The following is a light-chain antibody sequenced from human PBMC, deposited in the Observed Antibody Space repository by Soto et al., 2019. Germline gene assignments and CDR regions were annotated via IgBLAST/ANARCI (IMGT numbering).Light chain of an antibody. Sequence: EIVMTQSPATLSVSPGERATLSCRASQSVTTKLAWYQQKPGQGPRLLIFGASTRATGIPGRFSGSGTGTEFTLTISNLQSEDFATYYCQQYYHWPPWTFGQGTKVESK. V-gene: IGKV3-15*01. CDR1: QSVTTK. CDR2: GAS. CDR3: QQYYHWPPWT. J-gene: IGKJ1*01.